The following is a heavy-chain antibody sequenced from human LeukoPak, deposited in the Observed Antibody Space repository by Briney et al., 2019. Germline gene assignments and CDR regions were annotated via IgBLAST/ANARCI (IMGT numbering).Heavy chain of an antibody. CDR1: GGSISSSSYY. CDR2: IHYSGST. Sequence: TSETLSLTCTVSGGSISSSSYYWGWIRQPPGKGLEWIRSIHYSGSTYFNPSLKSRVTIFVDTSKNQFSLKLSSVTAADTAVYYCARGLDSYDSSGQFVYWGQGTLVTVSS. V-gene: IGHV4-39*01. CDR3: ARGLDSYDSSGQFVY. D-gene: IGHD3-22*01. J-gene: IGHJ4*02.